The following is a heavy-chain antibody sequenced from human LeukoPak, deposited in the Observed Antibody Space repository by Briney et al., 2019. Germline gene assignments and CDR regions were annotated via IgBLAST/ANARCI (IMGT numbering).Heavy chain of an antibody. CDR3: AKGIMAVAGLFDY. V-gene: IGHV3-43D*03. Sequence: GGSLRLSCVASGFTFDDYAMHWVRQAPGKGLEWVSLISWDGGSTYYADSVKGRFTISRDNSKNSLYLQMNSLRAEDTALYYCAKGIMAVAGLFDYWGQGTLVTVSS. CDR2: ISWDGGST. D-gene: IGHD6-19*01. J-gene: IGHJ4*02. CDR1: GFTFDDYA.